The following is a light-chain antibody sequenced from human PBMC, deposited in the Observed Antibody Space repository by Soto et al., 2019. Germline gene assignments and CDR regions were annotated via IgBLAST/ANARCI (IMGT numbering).Light chain of an antibody. CDR2: AAS. V-gene: IGKV1-9*01. CDR1: QGIASY. Sequence: DIQLTQSPSFLSASIGDRVSITCRASQGIASYLAWFQQKPGKAPELLILAASTLRSGVPARFSGSGSGTDYTLTISSLQPEDFATYYCQQLYNYPRTFDQGTKVEIK. J-gene: IGKJ1*01. CDR3: QQLYNYPRT.